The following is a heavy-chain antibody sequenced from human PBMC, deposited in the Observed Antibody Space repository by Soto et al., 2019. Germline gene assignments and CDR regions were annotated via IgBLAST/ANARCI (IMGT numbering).Heavy chain of an antibody. CDR1: GFTFSDYY. D-gene: IGHD5-18*01. CDR3: AILGVYTAMVDY. J-gene: IGHJ4*02. V-gene: IGHV3-11*01. CDR2: ISSSGSTI. Sequence: GGSLRLSCAASGFTFSDYYMSWIRQAPGKGLEWVSYISSSGSTIYYADSVKGRFTISRDNAKNSLYLQLNSLRAEDTAVYYCAILGVYTAMVDYWGQGTLVTVSS.